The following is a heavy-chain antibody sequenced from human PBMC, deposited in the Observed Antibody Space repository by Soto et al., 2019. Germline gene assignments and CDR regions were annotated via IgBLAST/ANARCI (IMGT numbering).Heavy chain of an antibody. J-gene: IGHJ6*02. CDR1: GYTFTNYY. CDR2: INPSGGGT. Sequence: EASVKASCKTSGYTFTNYYIHWVRQAPGQGLEWMGIINPSGGGTTYAQKFQGRVTMTRDTSTSTVYMDLSSLRSEDTAVYYCARVLQQVVQYYYYYGMDVWGQGTTVTVSS. CDR3: ARVLQQVVQYYYYYGMDV. V-gene: IGHV1-46*03. D-gene: IGHD6-13*01.